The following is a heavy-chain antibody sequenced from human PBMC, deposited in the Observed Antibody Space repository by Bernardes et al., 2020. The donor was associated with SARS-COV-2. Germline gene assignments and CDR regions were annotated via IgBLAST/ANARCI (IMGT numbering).Heavy chain of an antibody. CDR2: IDGGGSTT. V-gene: IGHV3-74*01. Sequence: GGSLRLSCAASGFTFSSYWMHWVRQAPGKGLMWVSRIDGGGSTTTYADSVKGRFIISRDNTMNTLYLQMNSLRAEDTGIYFCVRGPSDGHGRFEYWGQGTLGIVSS. J-gene: IGHJ4*02. CDR1: GFTFSSYW. CDR3: VRGPSDGHGRFEY.